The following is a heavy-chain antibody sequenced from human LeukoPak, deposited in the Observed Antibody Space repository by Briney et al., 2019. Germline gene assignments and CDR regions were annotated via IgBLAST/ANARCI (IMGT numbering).Heavy chain of an antibody. D-gene: IGHD5-12*01. V-gene: IGHV1-46*01. J-gene: IGHJ6*02. CDR3: ARGEDIVATDQGPSLPYYYYGMDV. CDR1: GYTFTNYY. CDR2: IHPSGGST. Sequence: ASVKVSCTASGYTFTNYYMHWVRQAPGQGLEWMGLIHPSGGSTDYAQKFQGRVTMTGDTSTTTVYMELSSLRSEDTAVYYCARGEDIVATDQGPSLPYYYYGMDVWGQGTTVTVSS.